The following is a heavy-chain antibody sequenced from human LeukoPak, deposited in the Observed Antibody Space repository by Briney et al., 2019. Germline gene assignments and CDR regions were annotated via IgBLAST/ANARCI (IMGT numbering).Heavy chain of an antibody. D-gene: IGHD3-3*01. CDR1: GFTFSSYS. V-gene: IGHV3-21*01. CDR3: ARDRPTGASRLFVVQ. CDR2: MSSGSRYV. Sequence: GGSLRLSCAASGFTFSSYSMTWVRQAPGKGLEWVSSMSSGSRYVYYADSVRGRFTISRDNAKNSLYLLMNSLRAEDTAVYYCARDRPTGASRLFVVQWGQGTLVTVSS. J-gene: IGHJ4*02.